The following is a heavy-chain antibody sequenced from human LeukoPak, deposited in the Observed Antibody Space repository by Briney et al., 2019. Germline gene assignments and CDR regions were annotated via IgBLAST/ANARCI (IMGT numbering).Heavy chain of an antibody. CDR1: GFTFSSYS. CDR2: ISSSSSYI. V-gene: IGHV3-21*01. Sequence: GGSLRHSCAASGFTFSSYSMNWVRQAPGKGLEWVSSISSSSSYIYYADSVKGRFTISRGNAKNSLYLQMNSLRAEDTAVYYCASVTLRYCSGGSCYPDYWGQGTLVTVSS. D-gene: IGHD2-15*01. CDR3: ASVTLRYCSGGSCYPDY. J-gene: IGHJ4*02.